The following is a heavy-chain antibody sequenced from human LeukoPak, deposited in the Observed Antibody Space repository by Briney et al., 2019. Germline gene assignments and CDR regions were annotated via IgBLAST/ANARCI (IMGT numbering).Heavy chain of an antibody. CDR2: IRGDNGNT. Sequence: ASVKVSCKASGYTFSNYGISWVRQAPGQGLEWVGWIRGDNGNTNYAQKLQGRVTMTTDTSTSTAYMELRSLGSDETAVYYCARVDLLTGYYFFDYWDQGTLVTVSS. J-gene: IGHJ4*02. D-gene: IGHD3-9*01. CDR3: ARVDLLTGYYFFDY. V-gene: IGHV1-18*01. CDR1: GYTFSNYG.